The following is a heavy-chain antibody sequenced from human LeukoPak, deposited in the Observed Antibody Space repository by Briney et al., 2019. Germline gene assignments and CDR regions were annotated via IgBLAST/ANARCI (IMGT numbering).Heavy chain of an antibody. D-gene: IGHD3-22*01. Sequence: GGSLRLSCAASGLTFSSYAMSWVRQAPGKGLEWVSAISGSGGSTYYADSVKGRFTISRDNSKNTLYLQMNSLRAEDTAVYYCAKDRLVWYYDSSGYNGDAFDIWGQGTMVTVSS. CDR3: AKDRLVWYYDSSGYNGDAFDI. CDR1: GLTFSSYA. J-gene: IGHJ3*02. CDR2: ISGSGGST. V-gene: IGHV3-23*01.